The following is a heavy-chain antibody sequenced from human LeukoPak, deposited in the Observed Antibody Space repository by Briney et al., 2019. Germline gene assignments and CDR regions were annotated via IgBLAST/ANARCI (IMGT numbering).Heavy chain of an antibody. V-gene: IGHV1-69*06. CDR1: GGTFSSYA. J-gene: IGHJ6*04. CDR2: IIPIFGTA. CDR3: ARADTMVRGVNQPYYYGMDV. D-gene: IGHD3-10*01. Sequence: GASVKVSCKASGGTFSSYAISWVRQAPGQGLEWMGGIIPIFGTAHYAQKFQGRVTITADKSTSTAYMELSSLRSEDTAVYYCARADTMVRGVNQPYYYGMDVWGKGTTVTVSS.